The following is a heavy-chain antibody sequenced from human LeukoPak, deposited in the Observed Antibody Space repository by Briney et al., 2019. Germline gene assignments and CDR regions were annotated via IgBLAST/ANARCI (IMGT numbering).Heavy chain of an antibody. CDR1: GYSFTSYW. CDR2: IYPGDSDT. D-gene: IGHD3-10*01. J-gene: IGHJ6*03. Sequence: GESLKISCKDSGYSFTSYWIGWVRQMPGKGLEWMGIIYPGDSDTRYSPSFQGQVTISADKSISTAYLQWSSLKASDTAMYYCASSTYYYGSLRLPYYYYMDVWGKGTTVTVSS. V-gene: IGHV5-51*01. CDR3: ASSTYYYGSLRLPYYYYMDV.